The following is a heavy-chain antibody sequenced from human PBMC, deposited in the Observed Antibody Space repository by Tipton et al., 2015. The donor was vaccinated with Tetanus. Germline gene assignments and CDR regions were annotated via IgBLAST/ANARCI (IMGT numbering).Heavy chain of an antibody. CDR3: ARFSYDSGGFYSYFDH. V-gene: IGHV4-59*07. J-gene: IGHJ4*02. D-gene: IGHD3-22*01. CDR1: GGSISRFY. CDR2: VYYSGST. Sequence: TLSLTCSISGGSISRFYWGWIRQPPGKGLEWIGHVYYSGSTNYNASLKSRMTMSVDMTNDQFSLRLTSVTAADTATYYCARFSYDSGGFYSYFDHWGRGTLVIVSS.